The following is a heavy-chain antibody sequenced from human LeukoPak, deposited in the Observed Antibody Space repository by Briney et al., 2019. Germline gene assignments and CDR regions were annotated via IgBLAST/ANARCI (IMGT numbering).Heavy chain of an antibody. Sequence: GASVTVSCTASGYTFSSYHIHWVRQAPGQGLEWMGIINPSGGSTTYAQKFQGRVTMTKDTSTSTVYLELSSLRSEDTAVYYCARADSADYYDSSGSIDYWGQGTLVPVSS. V-gene: IGHV1-46*01. CDR2: INPSGGST. CDR3: ARADSADYYDSSGSIDY. J-gene: IGHJ4*02. D-gene: IGHD3-22*01. CDR1: GYTFSSYH.